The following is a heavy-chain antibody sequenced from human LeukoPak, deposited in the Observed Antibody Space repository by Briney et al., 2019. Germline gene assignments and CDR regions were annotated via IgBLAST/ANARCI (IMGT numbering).Heavy chain of an antibody. CDR2: MSYSGST. CDR1: GGSIRGYY. V-gene: IGHV4-59*01. CDR3: ARAPYDFWSWYYFDY. Sequence: SETLSLTCTVSGGSIRGYYWSWIRQPPGKGLEWIGYMSYSGSTKYSPPLRSRVTISVDTSKNQFSLKLSSVTAADTAVYYCARAPYDFWSWYYFDYWGQGTLVTVSS. D-gene: IGHD3-3*01. J-gene: IGHJ4*02.